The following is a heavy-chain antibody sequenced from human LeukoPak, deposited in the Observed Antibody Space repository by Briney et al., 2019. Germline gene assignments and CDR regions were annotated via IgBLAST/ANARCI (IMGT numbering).Heavy chain of an antibody. Sequence: PGGSLRLSCAASGFTFSSFWMHWVRQAPGKGLVWVSRIKSDGSSTNYADSVKGRFTISRDNAKNTLYLQMNTLRADDTAVYYCARNSLVGGASFDYWGQGTLVTVSS. V-gene: IGHV3-74*01. CDR2: IKSDGSST. D-gene: IGHD1-26*01. CDR1: GFTFSSFW. CDR3: ARNSLVGGASFDY. J-gene: IGHJ4*02.